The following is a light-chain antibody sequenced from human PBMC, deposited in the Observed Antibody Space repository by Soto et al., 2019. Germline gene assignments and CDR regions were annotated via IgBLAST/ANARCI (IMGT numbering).Light chain of an antibody. CDR3: MQLSHFPWT. CDR2: KVS. V-gene: IGKV2-24*01. CDR1: QSLVHSDRNTY. J-gene: IGKJ1*01. Sequence: IVMTQTPLSAPVTLGQSASISCRSSQSLVHSDRNTYLSWFHQRPGHPPRLLIYKVSKRFSGVPDRFGGSGSGTYFTLKIDRVEADDVGLYYCMQLSHFPWTFGQGTKVEV.